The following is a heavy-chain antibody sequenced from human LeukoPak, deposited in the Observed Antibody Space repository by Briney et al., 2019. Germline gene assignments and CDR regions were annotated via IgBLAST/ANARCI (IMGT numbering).Heavy chain of an antibody. CDR2: INPNSGGT. Sequence: ASVKVSCKASGYTFTGYYMHWVRQAPGQGLEWMGWINPNSGGTNYAQELQGRVTMTTDTSTSTAYMELRSLRSDDTAVYYCARDHPPYSSSSEGFYYYYYMDVWGKGTTVTVSS. J-gene: IGHJ6*03. D-gene: IGHD6-6*01. V-gene: IGHV1-2*02. CDR1: GYTFTGYY. CDR3: ARDHPPYSSSSEGFYYYYYMDV.